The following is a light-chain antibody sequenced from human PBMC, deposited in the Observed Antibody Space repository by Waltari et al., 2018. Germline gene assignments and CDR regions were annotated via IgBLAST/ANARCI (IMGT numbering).Light chain of an antibody. J-gene: IGKJ2*01. CDR1: QDFNST. CDR3: QQYDKWPYT. V-gene: IGKV3-15*01. Sequence: DIVMTQFPATLSVSPGQSTPAACRARQDFNSTLAWYQPKHGQAPRLLIYGASTRATGTPARFSGSASGTEFTLTISSLQSEDFAIYYCQQYDKWPYTFGQGTKLEIK. CDR2: GAS.